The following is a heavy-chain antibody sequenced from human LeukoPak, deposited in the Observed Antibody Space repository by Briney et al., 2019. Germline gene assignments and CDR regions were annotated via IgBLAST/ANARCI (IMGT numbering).Heavy chain of an antibody. J-gene: IGHJ4*02. Sequence: PGGSLRLSCAASGFTFSSYAMHWVRQAPGKGLEFVSAISSNGGSTYYANSVKGRFTISRDNSKNTLYLQMGSLRAEDMAVYYCASWGFLIGNDYWGQGTLVTVSS. CDR3: ASWGFLIGNDY. CDR1: GFTFSSYA. D-gene: IGHD3-16*01. CDR2: ISSNGGST. V-gene: IGHV3-64*01.